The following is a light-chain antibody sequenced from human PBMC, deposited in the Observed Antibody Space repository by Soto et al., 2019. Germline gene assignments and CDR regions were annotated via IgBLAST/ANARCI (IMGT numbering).Light chain of an antibody. J-gene: IGKJ1*01. V-gene: IGKV3-15*01. CDR3: QQYNDWPPVT. Sequence: EMVMTQSPDTLSVSPGERATLSCRASQSIRNDLAWYQQKPGQAPRLLIYGASTRATGIPARFSGSGSGTELTLTISSLQSADSAVYYCQQYNDWPPVTFGQGTKVDIK. CDR2: GAS. CDR1: QSIRND.